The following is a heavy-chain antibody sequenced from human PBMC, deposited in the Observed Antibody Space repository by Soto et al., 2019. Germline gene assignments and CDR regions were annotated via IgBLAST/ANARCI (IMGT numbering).Heavy chain of an antibody. Sequence: QVQLVQSGAEVKKPGSSVKVSCKASGGTFSSYAISWVRQAPGQGLEWMGGIIPIFGTANYAQKFRGRVTITADESTSTVYMELSSLRSEDTAVYYCARDRKITIFGVAPYNWFDPWGQGTLVTVSS. V-gene: IGHV1-69*12. CDR1: GGTFSSYA. CDR2: IIPIFGTA. J-gene: IGHJ5*02. D-gene: IGHD3-3*01. CDR3: ARDRKITIFGVAPYNWFDP.